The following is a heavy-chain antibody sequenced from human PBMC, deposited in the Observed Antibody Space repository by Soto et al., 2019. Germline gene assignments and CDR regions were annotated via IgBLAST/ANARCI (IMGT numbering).Heavy chain of an antibody. Sequence: SETLSLTCTVSVGSSSSGGYYWSWIRQHPGKGLEWIGYIYYSGRTYYNPSLHSRVSIAVDTTENQFSLKLTSVTAADTSLYYCERGSVSSSSYWFDPWGRGTMVTV. D-gene: IGHD6-6*01. CDR3: ERGSVSSSSYWFDP. CDR1: VGSSSSGGYY. V-gene: IGHV4-31*03. CDR2: IYYSGRT. J-gene: IGHJ5*02.